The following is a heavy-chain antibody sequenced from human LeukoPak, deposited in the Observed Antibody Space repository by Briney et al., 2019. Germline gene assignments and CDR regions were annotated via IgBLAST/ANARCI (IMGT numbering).Heavy chain of an antibody. V-gene: IGHV1-2*02. CDR3: ARGIVVVPAASTEDAFDI. CDR1: GYTFTGYY. D-gene: IGHD2-2*01. Sequence: ASVKVSCKASGYTFTGYYMHWVRQAPGQGLEWMGWINPNSGGTNYAQKFQGRVTMTRDTSISTAYMELSRLRSDDTAVYYCARGIVVVPAASTEDAFDIWGQGTMVTVSS. CDR2: INPNSGGT. J-gene: IGHJ3*02.